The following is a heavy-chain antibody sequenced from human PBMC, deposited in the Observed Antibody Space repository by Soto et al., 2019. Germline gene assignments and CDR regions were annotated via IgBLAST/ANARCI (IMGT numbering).Heavy chain of an antibody. CDR3: ARVRELGNYNWFDP. D-gene: IGHD3-10*01. J-gene: IGHJ5*02. V-gene: IGHV4-30-4*01. CDR2: IYYSGST. CDR1: GGSISSGDYY. Sequence: SETLSLTCTVSGGSISSGDYYWSWIRQPPGKGLEWIGYIYYSGSTYYNPSLKSRVTISVDTSKNQFSLKLSSVTAADTAVYYCARVRELGNYNWFDPWGQGTLVTGSS.